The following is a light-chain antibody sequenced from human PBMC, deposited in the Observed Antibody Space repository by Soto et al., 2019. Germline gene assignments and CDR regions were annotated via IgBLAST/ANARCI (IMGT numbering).Light chain of an antibody. CDR3: QQYTSWPIT. J-gene: IGKJ5*01. CDR1: QSVDTN. V-gene: IGKV3D-15*01. CDR2: GVS. Sequence: EIVMTQSPATLSLSPGDTATLSCRASQSVDTNLAWYVQKPGQAPRRLMYGVSTWGTGVTARFSGSGSGTEFTLTISSLQSEDFAIYYCQQYTSWPITFGQGTRLEMK.